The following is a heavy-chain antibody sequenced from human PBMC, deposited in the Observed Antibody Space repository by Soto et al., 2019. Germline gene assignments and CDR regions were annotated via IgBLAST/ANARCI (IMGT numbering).Heavy chain of an antibody. CDR2: ISYDGTNK. J-gene: IGHJ4*02. D-gene: IGHD7-27*01. Sequence: PGGSLRLSCAASGFSFSISPMHWVRQAPGKGPEWVARISYDGTNKFYADSVKGRFTISRDNSKSTLYLQVDSLRPEDAAVYYCARDPKTSGGQHWAFNYFDSWGQGTLVTVSS. CDR3: ARDPKTSGGQHWAFNYFDS. CDR1: GFSFSISP. V-gene: IGHV3-30-3*01.